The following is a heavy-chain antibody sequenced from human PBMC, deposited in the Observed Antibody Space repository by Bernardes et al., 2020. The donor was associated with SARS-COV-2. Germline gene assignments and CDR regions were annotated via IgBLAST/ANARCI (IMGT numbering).Heavy chain of an antibody. CDR2: ISYDGTTK. J-gene: IGHJ4*02. V-gene: IGHV3-30-3*01. D-gene: IGHD6-6*01. CDR1: GFTFSTYA. Sequence: VGSLILSCVASGFTFSTYAMHWVRQAPGKGLEWVAIISYDGTTKYNADSVKGRFTISRDNSKNTLFLQMNSLTTEDTAGYYCAREWEEYTSSLFDYWGQGTLVTVSS. CDR3: AREWEEYTSSLFDY.